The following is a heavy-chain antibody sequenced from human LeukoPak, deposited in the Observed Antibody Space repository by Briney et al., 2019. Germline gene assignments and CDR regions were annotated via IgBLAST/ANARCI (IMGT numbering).Heavy chain of an antibody. Sequence: ASVKVSCKAYGYTFTSYGISWVRQAPGQGLEWMGWISAYNGNTNYAQKLQGRVTMTTDTSTSTAYMELRSLRSDDTAVYYCARDYNAYYYDSSGYLDFDYWGQGTLVTVSS. CDR3: ARDYNAYYYDSSGYLDFDY. J-gene: IGHJ4*02. V-gene: IGHV1-18*01. CDR1: GYTFTSYG. CDR2: ISAYNGNT. D-gene: IGHD3-22*01.